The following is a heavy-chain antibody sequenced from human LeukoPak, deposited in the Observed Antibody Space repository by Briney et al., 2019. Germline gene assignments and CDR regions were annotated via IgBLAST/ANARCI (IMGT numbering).Heavy chain of an antibody. D-gene: IGHD2-15*01. Sequence: SETLSLTCAVSGGSVTSYYGSWVRQPPGQGLEWIGYVYYGGTTSYSPSLKSRVSMSIDRSKNRFSLTLFSVTAADTANYYCVRDCTGGSCYPPSDGFDIWGQGTKVTVSS. CDR3: VRDCTGGSCYPPSDGFDI. V-gene: IGHV4-59*02. CDR1: GGSVTSYY. CDR2: VYYGGTT. J-gene: IGHJ3*02.